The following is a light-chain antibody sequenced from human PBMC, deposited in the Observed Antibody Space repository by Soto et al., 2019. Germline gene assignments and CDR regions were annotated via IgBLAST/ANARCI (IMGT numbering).Light chain of an antibody. J-gene: IGKJ4*01. CDR3: QRYNNWPLT. Sequence: EIVMTQSPATLSVSPGERATLSCRASQSISSNLAWYQQRPGQPPRLLIYGASTRATGIPARFSGSGYGTEFTLTISSLQSEDGAVYYGQRYNNWPLTFGGGTKVDIK. CDR1: QSISSN. CDR2: GAS. V-gene: IGKV3-15*01.